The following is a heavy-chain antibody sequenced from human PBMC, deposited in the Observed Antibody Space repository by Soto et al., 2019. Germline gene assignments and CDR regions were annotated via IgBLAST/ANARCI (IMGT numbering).Heavy chain of an antibody. Sequence: PSETLSLTCSIYSGSLSGYYWSWIRQPPGKGLEWIGEISQSGNTNYSPSLKSRVSISIDMSKKQFSLNLASVSAADTAVYYCARAPKVSGSSQTRPDFWGQGTLVTVS. D-gene: IGHD6-6*01. CDR3: ARAPKVSGSSQTRPDF. CDR2: ISQSGNT. J-gene: IGHJ4*02. V-gene: IGHV4-34*01. CDR1: SGSLSGYY.